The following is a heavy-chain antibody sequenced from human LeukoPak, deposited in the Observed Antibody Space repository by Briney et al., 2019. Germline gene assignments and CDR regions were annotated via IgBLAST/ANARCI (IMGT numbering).Heavy chain of an antibody. J-gene: IGHJ3*02. CDR3: ARIDYDFWSGSPDAFDI. V-gene: IGHV4-59*01. Sequence: PSETLSLTCTVSGGSISSYYWSWIRQPPGKGLEWVGYTYYSGSTNYNPSLKSRVTISVDTSKNQFSLKLSSVTAADTAVYYCARIDYDFWSGSPDAFDIWGQGTMVTVSS. CDR2: TYYSGST. CDR1: GGSISSYY. D-gene: IGHD3-3*01.